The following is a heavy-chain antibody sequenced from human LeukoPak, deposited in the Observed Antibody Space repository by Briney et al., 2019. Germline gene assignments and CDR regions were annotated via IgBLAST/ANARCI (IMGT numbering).Heavy chain of an antibody. V-gene: IGHV3-9*01. CDR2: ISWNSGSI. D-gene: IGHD3-22*01. CDR3: VRDDDRPDNGLDY. J-gene: IGHJ4*02. Sequence: GGSLRLSCAASGFTFDDYAMHWVRQPPGKGLEWVSGISWNSGSIGYADSVKGRFTISRDNAKNSLYLQMNSLRAEDTAVYYCVRDDDRPDNGLDYWGQGTLVTVSS. CDR1: GFTFDDYA.